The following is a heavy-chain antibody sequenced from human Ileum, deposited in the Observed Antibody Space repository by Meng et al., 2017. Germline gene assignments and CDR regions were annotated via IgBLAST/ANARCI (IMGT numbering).Heavy chain of an antibody. J-gene: IGHJ4*02. D-gene: IGHD1-26*01. CDR3: ASGSGSLDY. CDR2: TYYRSKWYS. CDR1: GGSVSSNIAA. Sequence: QVQLTQSGTGLVKPSQTLSLTCAVSGGSVSSNIAAWNWIRQSPLRGLEWLGRTYYRSKWYSEYAVSVKSRISITPDTSKNQFSLQMNSVTPEDTAVYYCASGSGSLDYWGPGTLVTVSS. V-gene: IGHV6-1*01.